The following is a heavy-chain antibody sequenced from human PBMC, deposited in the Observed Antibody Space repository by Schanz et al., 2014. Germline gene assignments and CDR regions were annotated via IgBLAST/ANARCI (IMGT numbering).Heavy chain of an antibody. CDR2: IWSDGSGK. Sequence: VQLLDSGGGLVQPGGSLRLSCAAYGFTLSSYAMHWVRQAPGKGLEWVAVIWSDGSGKYYADSVKGRFTISRDSPKNTLYLHMNTLRSEDTAVYCCAKDSTHNDIVLVPTAIDYWGQGTLVTVSS. CDR1: GFTLSSYA. J-gene: IGHJ4*02. CDR3: AKDSTHNDIVLVPTAIDY. V-gene: IGHV3-30*02. D-gene: IGHD2-2*01.